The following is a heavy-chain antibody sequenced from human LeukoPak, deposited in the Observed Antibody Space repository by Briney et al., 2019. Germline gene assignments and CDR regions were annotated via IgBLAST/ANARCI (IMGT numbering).Heavy chain of an antibody. CDR2: ISYDGSNK. CDR3: ATAKAGTWYYQH. Sequence: HGGSLRLSCAASGFTFSSYAMHWVRQAPGKGLEWVAVISYDGSNKYYADSVKGRFTISRDNSKNTLYLQMDGLRADDTAMYFCATAKAGTWYYQHWGQGAKVIVSS. CDR1: GFTFSSYA. D-gene: IGHD3/OR15-3a*01. V-gene: IGHV3-30-3*01. J-gene: IGHJ1*01.